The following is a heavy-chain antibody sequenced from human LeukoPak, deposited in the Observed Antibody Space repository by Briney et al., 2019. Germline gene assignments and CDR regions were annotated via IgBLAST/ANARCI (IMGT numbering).Heavy chain of an antibody. Sequence: GGSLRLSCAASGFTFSSYAMTWVRQAPGKGLEWVSGISDSGGGTYYADSVKGRFAISRDNSKSMLFLQLNCLRAEDTALYYYARDLHYYVAMDVWGQGTTVTVSS. V-gene: IGHV3-23*01. CDR3: ARDLHYYVAMDV. J-gene: IGHJ6*02. CDR2: ISDSGGGT. CDR1: GFTFSSYA. D-gene: IGHD3-10*02.